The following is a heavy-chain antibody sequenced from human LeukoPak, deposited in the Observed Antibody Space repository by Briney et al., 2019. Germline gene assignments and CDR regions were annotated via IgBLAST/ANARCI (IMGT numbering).Heavy chain of an antibody. V-gene: IGHV1-2*02. CDR1: GYSFTGYN. Sequence: GASVKVSCKASGYSFTGYNMYWVRQAPGHGLEWMGWINPNGDGTKYAQNFQGRVTVTRDTSTSTAYMELSRLRSDDMAVYYCARATCNTDCAGFDPWGQGTLVTVSS. J-gene: IGHJ5*02. CDR3: ARATCNTDCAGFDP. CDR2: INPNGDGT. D-gene: IGHD2/OR15-2a*01.